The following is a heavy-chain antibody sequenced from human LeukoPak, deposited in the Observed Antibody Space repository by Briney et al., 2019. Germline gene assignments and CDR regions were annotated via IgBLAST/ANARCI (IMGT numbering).Heavy chain of an antibody. Sequence: SETLSLTCTVSGGSISSGSYYWSWIRQPAGKGLEYIGRIYTSGSTNNNPSLKSRVTISVDTSKNHFSLKLSSVTAADTAVYYCARDQTYSGSGIYTYFDYWGQGILVTVSS. CDR1: GGSISSGSYY. CDR3: ARDQTYSGSGIYTYFDY. V-gene: IGHV4-61*02. D-gene: IGHD3-10*01. J-gene: IGHJ4*02. CDR2: IYTSGST.